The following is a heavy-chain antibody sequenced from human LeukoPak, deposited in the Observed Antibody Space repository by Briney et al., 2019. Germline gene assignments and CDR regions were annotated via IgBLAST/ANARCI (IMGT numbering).Heavy chain of an antibody. D-gene: IGHD5-18*01. CDR2: IYPGDSDT. CDR3: ARPAWILEDPHAFDI. V-gene: IGHV5-51*01. Sequence: GESLKISCKGSGYSFTSYWIGWVRQMPGKGLEWMGIIYPGDSDTRYSPSFQGQVTISADKSISTAYLQWSSLKASDTAMYYCARPAWILEDPHAFDIWGQGTMVTVSS. CDR1: GYSFTSYW. J-gene: IGHJ3*02.